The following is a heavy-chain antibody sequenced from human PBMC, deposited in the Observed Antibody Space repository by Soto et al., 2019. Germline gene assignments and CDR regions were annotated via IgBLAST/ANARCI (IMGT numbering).Heavy chain of an antibody. J-gene: IGHJ4*02. CDR2: INHSEST. D-gene: IGHD4-4*01. V-gene: IGHV4-34*01. Sequence: SETLSLTCAAYGGSFSGYYWSWIRQPPGKGLEWIGEINHSESTNYNPSLKSRVTISVDTSKNQFSLKLSSVTAADTAVYYCVATVTARTIDYWGQGTLVTVS. CDR3: VATVTARTIDY. CDR1: GGSFSGYY.